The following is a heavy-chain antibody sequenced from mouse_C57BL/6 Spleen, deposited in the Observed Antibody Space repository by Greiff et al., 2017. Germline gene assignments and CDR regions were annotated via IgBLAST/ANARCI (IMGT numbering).Heavy chain of an antibody. J-gene: IGHJ1*03. CDR3: ARGSGYYRYFDV. V-gene: IGHV1-64*01. CDR2: IHPNSGST. D-gene: IGHD1-3*01. Sequence: VQLQQPGAELVKPGASVKLSCKASGYTFTSYWMHWVKQRPGQGLEWIGMIHPNSGSTNYNEKFKSKATLTVDKSSSTAYMQLSSLTSEDSAVYYCARGSGYYRYFDVWGTGTTVTVSS. CDR1: GYTFTSYW.